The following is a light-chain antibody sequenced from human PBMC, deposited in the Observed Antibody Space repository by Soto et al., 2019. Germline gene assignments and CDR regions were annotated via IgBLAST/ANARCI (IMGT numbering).Light chain of an antibody. CDR2: GAF. V-gene: IGKV3-11*01. CDR1: QSVSTY. Sequence: EIVLTQSPATLSLSPGERATLSCRASQSVSTYLAWYQQKPGQAPRLLIYGAFNRATGVPARFSGSGSGTDFTLTISSLEPADFAVYYCQQRSNWLLTFGGGTKVEIK. CDR3: QQRSNWLLT. J-gene: IGKJ4*01.